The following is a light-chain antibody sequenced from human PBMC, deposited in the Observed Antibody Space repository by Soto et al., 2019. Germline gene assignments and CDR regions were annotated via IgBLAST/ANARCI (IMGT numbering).Light chain of an antibody. J-gene: IGLJ1*01. CDR1: SSDVGGYNY. CDR2: EVS. V-gene: IGLV2-8*01. Sequence: QSALTQPPSASGSPGQSVTISCTGTSSDVGGYNYVSWYQQHPGKAPKLMIYEVSKRPSGVPDRFSGSKSGNTASLTVSGLQAEEEADYYCSSYAGSNHYVFGTGTKVTVL. CDR3: SSYAGSNHYV.